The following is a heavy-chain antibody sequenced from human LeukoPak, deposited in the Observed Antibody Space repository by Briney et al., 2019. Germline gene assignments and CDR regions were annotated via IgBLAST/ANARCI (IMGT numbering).Heavy chain of an antibody. D-gene: IGHD6-13*01. CDR1: GGSISSYY. Sequence: SETLSLTCTVSGGSISSYYWSWIRQPPGKGLEWIGYIYYSGSTNYNPSLKSRVTISVDTSKNQFSLKLSSVTAADTAVYYCARRMVVYSSSWYRFDPWGQGTLVTVSS. CDR3: ARRMVVYSSSWYRFDP. V-gene: IGHV4-59*08. J-gene: IGHJ5*02. CDR2: IYYSGST.